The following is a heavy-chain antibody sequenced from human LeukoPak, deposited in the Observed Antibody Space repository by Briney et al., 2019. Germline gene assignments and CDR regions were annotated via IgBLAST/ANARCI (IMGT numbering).Heavy chain of an antibody. CDR2: IYPGDSDT. CDR1: GYSFTSYW. Sequence: GESLKISSKGSGYSFTSYWIGWVRQMPGKGLEWMGIIYPGDSDTRYSPSFQGQVTISADKSISTAYLQWSSLKASDTAMYYCARHSKDYYDSSGYYYVGDNWFDPWGQGTLVTVSS. V-gene: IGHV5-51*01. D-gene: IGHD3-22*01. J-gene: IGHJ5*02. CDR3: ARHSKDYYDSSGYYYVGDNWFDP.